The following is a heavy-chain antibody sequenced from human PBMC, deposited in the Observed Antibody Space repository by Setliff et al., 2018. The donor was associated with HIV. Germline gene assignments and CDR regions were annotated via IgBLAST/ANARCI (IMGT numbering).Heavy chain of an antibody. Sequence: GASVKVSCKASGHTFTNVDIHWLRRATGQGLEWMGWMNPNTGASGYALKFQARVTMTRDTSISTVYMELSSLRSEDTAVYFCARERYCSAGSCYSKLSWFDPWGQGTLVTVSS. V-gene: IGHV1-8*01. CDR3: ARERYCSAGSCYSKLSWFDP. CDR1: GHTFTNVD. D-gene: IGHD2-15*01. J-gene: IGHJ5*02. CDR2: MNPNTGAS.